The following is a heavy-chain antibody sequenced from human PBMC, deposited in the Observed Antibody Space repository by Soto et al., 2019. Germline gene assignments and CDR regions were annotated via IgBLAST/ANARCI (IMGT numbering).Heavy chain of an antibody. V-gene: IGHV3-30-3*01. CDR3: ARDYFRAYSYGYYYYHYGMEV. CDR2: ISYDGSNK. J-gene: IGHJ6*02. CDR1: GFTFSSYA. Sequence: PGGSLRLSCAASGFTFSSYAMHWVRQAPGKGLEWVAVISYDGSNKYYADSVKGRFTISRDNSKNTLYLQMNSLRAEDTAVYYCARDYFRAYSYGYYYYHYGMEVWGQGTTVTVSS. D-gene: IGHD5-18*01.